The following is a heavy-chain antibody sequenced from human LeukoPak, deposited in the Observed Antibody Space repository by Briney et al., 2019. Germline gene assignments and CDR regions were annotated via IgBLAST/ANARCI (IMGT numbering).Heavy chain of an antibody. V-gene: IGHV3-30-3*01. J-gene: IGHJ4*02. CDR1: GFTFSSYA. CDR3: AGDRGFGEFIYWVFDY. Sequence: GRSLRLSCAASGFTFSSYAMHWVRQAPGKGLEWVAVISYDGSNKYYADSVKGRFTISRDNSKNTLYLQMNSLRAEDTAVYYCAGDRGFGEFIYWVFDYWGQGTLVTVSS. CDR2: ISYDGSNK. D-gene: IGHD3-10*01.